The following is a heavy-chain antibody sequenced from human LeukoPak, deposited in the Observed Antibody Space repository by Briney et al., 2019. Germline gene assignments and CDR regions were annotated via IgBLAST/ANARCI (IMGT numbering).Heavy chain of an antibody. D-gene: IGHD6-19*01. CDR1: GGSVSPYY. J-gene: IGHJ4*02. V-gene: IGHV4-59*02. CDR3: ATDSSGWPPLAY. CDR2: VYYGGGT. Sequence: SETLSLTCVVSGGSVSPYYWNWIRQPPGKGLEWIGNVYYGGGTNYNPSLKSRVTISLDTAKNQFSLKLTSVSAADTGIYYCATDSSGWPPLAYWGQGALVTVSS.